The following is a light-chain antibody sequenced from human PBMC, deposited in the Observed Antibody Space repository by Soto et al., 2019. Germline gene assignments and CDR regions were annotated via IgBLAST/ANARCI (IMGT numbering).Light chain of an antibody. CDR3: QKYNNWPYT. CDR1: QSVSSN. CDR2: GAS. V-gene: IGKV3-15*01. J-gene: IGKJ2*01. Sequence: EIVMTQSPATLSVSPGERAALSCRASQSVSSNFAWYQQKPGQAPRLLIYGASTRATGIPARFSGSGSGTEFTLHISSLQSEDFAVYYCQKYNNWPYTFGQGTKLEIK.